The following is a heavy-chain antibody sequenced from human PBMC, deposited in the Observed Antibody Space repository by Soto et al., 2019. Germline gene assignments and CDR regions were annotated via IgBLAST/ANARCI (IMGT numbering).Heavy chain of an antibody. Sequence: SVKVSCKASAGTFSSYAISWVRQAPGQGLGWMGGIIPIFGTANYAQKFQGRVTITADESTSTAYMELSSLRSEDTAVYYCARDSSGWNYYYYYYGMDVWGQGTTVTGSS. D-gene: IGHD6-19*01. CDR2: IIPIFGTA. CDR3: ARDSSGWNYYYYYYGMDV. CDR1: AGTFSSYA. V-gene: IGHV1-69*13. J-gene: IGHJ6*02.